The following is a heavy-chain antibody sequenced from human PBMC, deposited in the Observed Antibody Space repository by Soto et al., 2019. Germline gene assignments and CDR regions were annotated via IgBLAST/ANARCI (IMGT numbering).Heavy chain of an antibody. D-gene: IGHD3-22*01. V-gene: IGHV1-69*06. CDR2: IIPIFGTT. Sequence: QVHLMQSGAEVKKPGSSVKVSCKASGGTFGSDAITWVRQAPGQGLEWVGRIIPIFGTTNYVQNLQGRVTISADKSTLTSYMELHSLTSDDTALYYCARDRTDSGYYTNWLDPWGQGTQVTVSS. CDR1: GGTFGSDA. J-gene: IGHJ5*02. CDR3: ARDRTDSGYYTNWLDP.